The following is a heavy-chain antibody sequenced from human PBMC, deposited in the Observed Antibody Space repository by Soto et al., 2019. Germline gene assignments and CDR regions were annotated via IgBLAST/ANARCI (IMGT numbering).Heavy chain of an antibody. V-gene: IGHV1-69*01. J-gene: IGHJ3*02. CDR1: VGTFSSYA. D-gene: IGHD3-22*01. CDR3: ARGLDSSGYPQVAFDI. Sequence: QVQLVQSEAEVKKPGSSVKVSCKASVGTFSSYAISWVRQAPGQGLEWMGGIIPIFGTANYAQKFQGRVTITADESTSTAYMELSSLRSEDTAVYYCARGLDSSGYPQVAFDIWGQGTMVTVSS. CDR2: IIPIFGTA.